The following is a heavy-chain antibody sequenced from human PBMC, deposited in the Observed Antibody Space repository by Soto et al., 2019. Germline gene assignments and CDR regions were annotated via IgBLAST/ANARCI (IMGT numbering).Heavy chain of an antibody. V-gene: IGHV1-69*01. CDR1: GGTFSSYA. J-gene: IGHJ6*02. CDR2: IIPIFGTA. Sequence: QVQLVQSGAEVQKPGSSVKVSCKASGGTFSSYAISWVRQAPGQGLEWMGGIIPIFGTANYAQKFQGRVTITAVESTSTADMVLSSLRSEETGVYYCARVDCWSGYYESGWSEYYYGMDVWGQGTTVTVSS. D-gene: IGHD3-3*01. CDR3: ARVDCWSGYYESGWSEYYYGMDV.